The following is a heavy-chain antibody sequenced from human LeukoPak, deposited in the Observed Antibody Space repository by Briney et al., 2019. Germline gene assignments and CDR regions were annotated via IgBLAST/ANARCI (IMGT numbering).Heavy chain of an antibody. Sequence: SVKVSCKASGGTFSSYAISWVRQAPGQGLEWMGGIIPIFGTANYAQKFQGRVTITADESTSTAYMELSSLRSEDTAVYYCARGYCSSTSCYWNDAFDIWGQGTMITVSS. CDR2: IIPIFGTA. D-gene: IGHD2-2*01. J-gene: IGHJ3*02. CDR3: ARGYCSSTSCYWNDAFDI. V-gene: IGHV1-69*13. CDR1: GGTFSSYA.